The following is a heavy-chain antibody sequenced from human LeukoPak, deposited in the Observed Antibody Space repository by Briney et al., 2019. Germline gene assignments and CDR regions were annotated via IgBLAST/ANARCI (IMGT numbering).Heavy chain of an antibody. V-gene: IGHV1-2*02. CDR2: INPNSGGT. CDR3: ARVQYCSGGSCYSWFDP. CDR1: GYTSTGYY. D-gene: IGHD2-15*01. J-gene: IGHJ5*02. Sequence: ASVKVSCKASGYTSTGYYMHWVRQAPGQGLEWMGWINPNSGGTNYAQKFQGRVTMTRDTSISTAYMELSRLRSDDTAVYYCARVQYCSGGSCYSWFDPWGQGTLVTVSS.